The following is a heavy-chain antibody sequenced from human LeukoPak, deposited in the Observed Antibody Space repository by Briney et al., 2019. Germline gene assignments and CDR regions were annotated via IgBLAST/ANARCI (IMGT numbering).Heavy chain of an antibody. CDR2: IYHSGST. CDR1: YYSISSGYY. CDR3: ARDLGYGQYIDY. Sequence: SETLSLTCTVSYYSISSGYYWGWIRPPPGKGLEWIGSIYHSGSTYYNPSLKCRVTISVDTSKNQFSLKVTSVTAADTAVYYCARDLGYGQYIDYWGQGTLVTVSS. J-gene: IGHJ4*02. V-gene: IGHV4-38-2*02. D-gene: IGHD5-18*01.